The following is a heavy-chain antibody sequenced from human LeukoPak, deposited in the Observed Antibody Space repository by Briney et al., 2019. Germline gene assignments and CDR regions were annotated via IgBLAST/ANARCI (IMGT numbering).Heavy chain of an antibody. V-gene: IGHV3-7*01. D-gene: IGHD6-13*01. Sequence: GGSLRLSCAVSGFTFSEYWMNWVRQAPGKGLEWVARIRLDGGEKSYVDSVKGRFTISRDNTKNSLYLQMSSLRAEDTAVYYCARDGAAAGLYFDLWGQGTLVTVSS. CDR3: ARDGAAAGLYFDL. J-gene: IGHJ4*01. CDR2: IRLDGGEK. CDR1: GFTFSEYW.